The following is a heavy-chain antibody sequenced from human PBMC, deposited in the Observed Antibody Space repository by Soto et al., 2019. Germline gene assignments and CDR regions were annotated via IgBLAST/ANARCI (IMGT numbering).Heavy chain of an antibody. Sequence: EVPLVESGGGLVQPGGSLRLSCAASGFSFSTYWMNWVRQAPGKGLEWVANIDHDGGTRGYVASVKGRFTISRDNAKNSLYLQMNSLGVDDTALYYCASDLYSGTSDYWGQGTLVTVSS. CDR1: GFSFSTYW. D-gene: IGHD1-26*01. CDR3: ASDLYSGTSDY. V-gene: IGHV3-7*05. J-gene: IGHJ4*02. CDR2: IDHDGGTR.